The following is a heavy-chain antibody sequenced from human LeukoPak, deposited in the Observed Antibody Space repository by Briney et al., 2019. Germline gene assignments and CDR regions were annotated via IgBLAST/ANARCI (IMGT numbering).Heavy chain of an antibody. CDR2: ISSSGSTI. D-gene: IGHD3-22*01. CDR1: GFTFSDYY. J-gene: IGHJ3*02. CDR3: ARSGRITMIVVVIYDAFDI. Sequence: GGSLRLSCAASGFTFSDYYMSWIRQAPGKGLEWVSYISSSGSTIYYADSVKGRFTISRDNSKNTLYLQMNSLRAEDTAVYYCARSGRITMIVVVIYDAFDIWGQGTMVTVSS. V-gene: IGHV3-11*01.